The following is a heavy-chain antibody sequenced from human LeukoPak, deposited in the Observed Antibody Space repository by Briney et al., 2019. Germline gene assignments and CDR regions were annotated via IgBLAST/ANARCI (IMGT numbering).Heavy chain of an antibody. D-gene: IGHD6-13*01. CDR3: AIDREYSSSWYVLYYYYYTDV. CDR2: IRYDGSNK. V-gene: IGHV3-30*02. CDR1: GFTFSSYG. J-gene: IGHJ6*03. Sequence: GGSLRLSCAASGFTFSSYGMHWVRQAPGKGLEWVAFIRYDGSNKYYADSVKGRFTISRDNSKNTLYLQMNSLRAEDTAVYYCAIDREYSSSWYVLYYYYYTDVWGKGTTVTVSS.